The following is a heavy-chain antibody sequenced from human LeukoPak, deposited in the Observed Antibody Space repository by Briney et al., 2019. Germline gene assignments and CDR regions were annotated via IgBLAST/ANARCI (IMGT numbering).Heavy chain of an antibody. J-gene: IGHJ4*02. CDR2: ISYDGSNK. V-gene: IGHV3-30*03. D-gene: IGHD6-13*01. Sequence: GGSLRLSCAASGFTFSSYGMHWVRQAPGKGLEWVAVISYDGSNKYYADSVKGRFTISRDNSKNTLYLQMNSLRAEDTAVYYCARKRGSSWYGVDYWGQGTLVTVSS. CDR3: ARKRGSSWYGVDY. CDR1: GFTFSSYG.